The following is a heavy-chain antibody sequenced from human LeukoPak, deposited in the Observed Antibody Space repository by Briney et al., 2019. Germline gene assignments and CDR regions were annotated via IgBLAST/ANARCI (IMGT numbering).Heavy chain of an antibody. J-gene: IGHJ5*02. V-gene: IGHV3-23*01. CDR3: AKLGGGNSGWFDP. D-gene: IGHD4-23*01. CDR1: GFTFSSYA. Sequence: GGSLRLSCAASGFTFSSYAMSWVRQPPRKGLEWVSAIIGSGGSTYYAHSLRGGFTISRENPKKTLYLQRNGLRAEEPAVYYGAKLGGGNSGWFDPWGQGTLVTVSS. CDR2: IIGSGGST.